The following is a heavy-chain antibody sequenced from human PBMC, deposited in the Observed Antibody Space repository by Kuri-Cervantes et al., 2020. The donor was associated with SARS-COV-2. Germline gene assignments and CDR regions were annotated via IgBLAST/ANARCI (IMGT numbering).Heavy chain of an antibody. CDR3: ARYTQQLVRGYYYYYMDV. CDR1: GFTFSSYA. J-gene: IGHJ6*03. D-gene: IGHD6-13*01. V-gene: IGHV3-23*01. Sequence: LSLTCAASGFTFSSYAMSWVRQAPGKGLEWVSAISGSGGSTYYADSVKGRFTISRENAKNSLYLQMNSLRAGDTAVYYCARYTQQLVRGYYYYYMDVWGKGTTVTVSS. CDR2: ISGSGGST.